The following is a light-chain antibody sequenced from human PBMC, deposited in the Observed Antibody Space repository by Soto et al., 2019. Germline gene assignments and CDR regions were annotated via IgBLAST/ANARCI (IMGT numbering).Light chain of an antibody. CDR1: SSDVGGFNY. Sequence: QSMLTQPSSVPGSLGQSITISCTGTSSDVGGFNYVSWYQQHPGKAPKLMIYEVSNLPSGVSNRFSGSKSGNTASLTISGLQAEDEADYYCSSYTSSSTYVFGSGTKVTVL. CDR2: EVS. J-gene: IGLJ1*01. V-gene: IGLV2-14*01. CDR3: SSYTSSSTYV.